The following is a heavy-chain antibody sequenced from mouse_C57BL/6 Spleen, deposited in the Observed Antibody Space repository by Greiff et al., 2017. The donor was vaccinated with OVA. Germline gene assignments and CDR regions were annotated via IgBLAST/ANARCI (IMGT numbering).Heavy chain of an antibody. D-gene: IGHD1-1*01. CDR2: ISSGGSYT. CDR1: GFTFSSYG. V-gene: IGHV5-6*01. J-gene: IGHJ1*03. CDR3: ARHNYGSSYWYFDV. Sequence: EVMLVESGGDLVKPGGSLKLSCAASGFTFSSYGMSWVRQTPDKRLEWVATISSGGSYTYYPDSVKGRFTISRDNAKNTLYLQMSSLKSDDTAMYYCARHNYGSSYWYFDVWGTGTTVTVSS.